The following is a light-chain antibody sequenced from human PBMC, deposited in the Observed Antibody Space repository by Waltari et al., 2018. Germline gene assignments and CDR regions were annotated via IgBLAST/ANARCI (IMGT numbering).Light chain of an antibody. Sequence: QSVLTQPPSVSEAPRKRVTIACSGSTSNIGKNAVNWYQHLPGQAPKLLIWYDDLLASGVSDRFAGAKSGTSASLAITVLQSEDEADYYCATWDDTLSGWVFGGGTKLTV. V-gene: IGLV1-36*01. CDR2: YDD. J-gene: IGLJ2*01. CDR3: ATWDDTLSGWV. CDR1: TSNIGKNA.